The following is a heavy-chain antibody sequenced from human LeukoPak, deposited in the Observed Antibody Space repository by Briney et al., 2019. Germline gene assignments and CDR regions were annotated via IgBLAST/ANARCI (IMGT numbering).Heavy chain of an antibody. CDR2: INPNSGGT. D-gene: IGHD3-22*01. V-gene: IGHV1-2*04. CDR1: GYTFTSYG. J-gene: IGHJ4*02. Sequence: ASVKVSCKASGYTFTSYGISWVRQAPGQGLEWMGWINPNSGGTNYAQKFQGWVTMTRDTSISTAYMELSRLRSDDTAVYYCARDRHQTYYYDSSGYYLDYWGQGTLVTVSS. CDR3: ARDRHQTYYYDSSGYYLDY.